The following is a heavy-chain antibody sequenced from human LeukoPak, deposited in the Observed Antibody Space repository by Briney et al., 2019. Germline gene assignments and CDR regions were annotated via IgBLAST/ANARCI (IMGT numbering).Heavy chain of an antibody. CDR2: ISGSGGST. D-gene: IGHD3-3*01. CDR3: ATQPDFWSGYSDDY. Sequence: GGSLRLSCAASGFTFSSYAMSWVRQAPGKGLEWVSAISGSGGSTYYADSVKGRFTISRDNSKNTLYLQMNSLSAEDTAVYYCATQPDFWSGYSDDYWGQGTLVTVSS. J-gene: IGHJ4*02. V-gene: IGHV3-23*01. CDR1: GFTFSSYA.